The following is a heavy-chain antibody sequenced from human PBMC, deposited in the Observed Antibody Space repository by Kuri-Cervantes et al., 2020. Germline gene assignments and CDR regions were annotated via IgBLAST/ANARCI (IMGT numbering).Heavy chain of an antibody. V-gene: IGHV3-30*18. J-gene: IGHJ4*02. CDR2: ISYDGSNK. CDR3: AKPSWSGYFDY. D-gene: IGHD6-13*01. CDR1: GFTFSSYG. Sequence: GGSLRLSCAASGFTFSSYGMHWVRQAPGKGLEWVAVISYDGSNKYYADSVKGRFTISRDNSKNTLYLQMSSLRAEDTAVYYCAKPSWSGYFDYWGQGTLVTVSS.